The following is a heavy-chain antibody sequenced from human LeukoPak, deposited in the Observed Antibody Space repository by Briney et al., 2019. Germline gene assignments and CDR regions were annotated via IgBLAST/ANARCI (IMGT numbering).Heavy chain of an antibody. J-gene: IGHJ4*02. V-gene: IGHV4-59*01. CDR1: GGSISRYY. D-gene: IGHD3-16*01. Sequence: PSETLSLTCTVSGGSISRYYWSWIRQPPGKGLEWIGYTYYSGSTNYNPSLKSRVTISGDTSKNQVSLKLSSVTAADTAVYYCARQRGGVGAPSFDYWGQGTLVTVSS. CDR3: ARQRGGVGAPSFDY. CDR2: TYYSGST.